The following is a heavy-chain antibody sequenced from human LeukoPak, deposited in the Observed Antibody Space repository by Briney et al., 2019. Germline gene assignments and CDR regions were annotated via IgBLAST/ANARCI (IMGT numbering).Heavy chain of an antibody. J-gene: IGHJ4*02. CDR2: INHSGST. D-gene: IGHD3-10*01. CDR1: GESFRGYY. V-gene: IGHV4-34*01. Sequence: PSETLSLTCAGYGESFRGYYWSWIRQTPGKGLEWIGEINHSGSTNYNPSLKSRVTISVDTSKNQFSLKLSSVNAADTAVYYCARARGAPFDYWGQGSLVTVSS. CDR3: ARARGAPFDY.